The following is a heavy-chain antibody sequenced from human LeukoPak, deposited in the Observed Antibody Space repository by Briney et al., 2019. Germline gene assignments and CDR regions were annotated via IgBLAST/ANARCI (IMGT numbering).Heavy chain of an antibody. CDR3: AREGGGFNGAFFDY. CDR1: GFTFSSYA. J-gene: IGHJ4*02. V-gene: IGHV3-20*04. CDR2: ITWNSGDI. D-gene: IGHD3-16*01. Sequence: GGSLRLSCAASGFTFSSYAMSWVRQAPGKGLEWVSGITWNSGDIDYADSVRGRFAISRDNAKNSLYLQMNSLRPEDTALYYCAREGGGFNGAFFDYWGQGALVTVSS.